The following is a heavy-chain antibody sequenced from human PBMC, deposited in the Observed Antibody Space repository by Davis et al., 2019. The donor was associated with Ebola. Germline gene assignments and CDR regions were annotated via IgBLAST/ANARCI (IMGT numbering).Heavy chain of an antibody. J-gene: IGHJ5*02. V-gene: IGHV3-9*01. Sequence: GGSLRLSCATSGFTFVDYAMHWVRHAPGKGLEWVSGISWDSGSIGYADSVKGRFTISRDNAKNSLYLQMNSLRAEDTALYYCAKGGYQLLLCWFDPWGQGTLVTVSS. CDR2: ISWDSGSI. D-gene: IGHD2-2*01. CDR3: AKGGYQLLLCWFDP. CDR1: GFTFVDYA.